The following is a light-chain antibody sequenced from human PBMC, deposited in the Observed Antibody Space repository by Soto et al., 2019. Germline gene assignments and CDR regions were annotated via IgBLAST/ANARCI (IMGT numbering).Light chain of an antibody. CDR2: GAS. J-gene: IGKJ2*01. CDR3: LQYGNSPYT. CDR1: QSVSSGD. Sequence: EIALTQSPGTLSLSPGERATLSCRTSQSVSSGDFAWYQHRPGQAPRLVIYGASTRATGVPDRFSGSGSGTDFTLTISGLEPANFAVYFCLQYGNSPYTLGQGTNLE. V-gene: IGKV3-20*01.